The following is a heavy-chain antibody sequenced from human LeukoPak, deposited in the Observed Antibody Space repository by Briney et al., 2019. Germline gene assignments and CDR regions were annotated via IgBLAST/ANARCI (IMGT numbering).Heavy chain of an antibody. J-gene: IGHJ4*02. CDR1: GFTFSSYD. Sequence: GGSLRLSCAASGFTFSSYDMHWVRLTTGKGLEWVSAIDTAGYTYYPGSVKGRFTISRGNAKNSLYLQMNSLRAGDTAVYYCARVGEGGKGFDYWGQGTLVTVSS. CDR3: ARVGEGGKGFDY. V-gene: IGHV3-13*01. D-gene: IGHD4-23*01. CDR2: IDTAGYT.